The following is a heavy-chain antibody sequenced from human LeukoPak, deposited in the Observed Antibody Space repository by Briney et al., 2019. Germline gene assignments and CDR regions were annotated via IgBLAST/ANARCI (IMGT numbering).Heavy chain of an antibody. V-gene: IGHV4-39*07. CDR3: ARDRSVGVLPAPPFDG. CDR1: GGSIRRTSYY. J-gene: IGHJ4*02. CDR2: IFYSGTT. Sequence: PSETLSLTCTVSGGSIRRTSYYWGWIRQPPGTGLKWIGSIFYSGTTDYNSSLKSRVTMSIDTSKNQFSLKLSSVTAADTAVYYCARDRSVGVLPAPPFDGCSQATLVTVPS. D-gene: IGHD6-6*01.